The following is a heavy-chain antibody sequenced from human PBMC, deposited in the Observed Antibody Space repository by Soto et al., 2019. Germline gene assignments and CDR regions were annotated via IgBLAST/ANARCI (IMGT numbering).Heavy chain of an antibody. CDR1: GYTFTSYG. CDR3: ALPAYGPYGMDV. CDR2: ISAYNGNT. V-gene: IGHV1-18*04. D-gene: IGHD3-10*01. J-gene: IGHJ6*02. Sequence: ASVKVSCKASGYTFTSYGISWVRQAPGQGLEWTGWISAYNGNTNYAQKLQGRVTMTTDTSTSTAYMELRSLRSDDTAVYYCALPAYGPYGMDVWGQGTTVTVSS.